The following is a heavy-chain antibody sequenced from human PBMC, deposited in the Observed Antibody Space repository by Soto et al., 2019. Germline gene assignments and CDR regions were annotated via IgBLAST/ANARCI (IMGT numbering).Heavy chain of an antibody. CDR1: GGSFSGYY. V-gene: IGHV4-34*01. J-gene: IGHJ4*02. CDR3: ARATMVRGVMHFDY. D-gene: IGHD3-10*01. Sequence: SEILSLTCAVCGGSFSGYYWSWIRQPPGKGLEWIGEINHSGSTNYNPSLKSRVTISVDTSKNQFSLKLSSVTAADTAVYYCARATMVRGVMHFDYWGQGT. CDR2: INHSGST.